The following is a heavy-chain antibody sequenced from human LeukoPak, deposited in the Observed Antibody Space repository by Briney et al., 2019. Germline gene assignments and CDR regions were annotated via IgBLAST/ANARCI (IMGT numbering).Heavy chain of an antibody. V-gene: IGHV3-74*01. Sequence: PGGSLSLSCAASGFTFSKYWMLWVRQAPGKGLESVSRINTDGTVTTYADSVKGRFTVSRDNADNTLFLQMNSVRDEDTAVYYCATKQWLAPPPAYWGQGTPVTVSS. CDR1: GFTFSKYW. J-gene: IGHJ4*02. CDR3: ATKQWLAPPPAY. CDR2: INTDGTVT. D-gene: IGHD6-19*01.